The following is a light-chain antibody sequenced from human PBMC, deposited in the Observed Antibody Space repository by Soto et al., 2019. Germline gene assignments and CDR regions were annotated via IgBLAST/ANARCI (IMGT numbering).Light chain of an antibody. CDR1: QGIRNY. CDR3: QHTFNSPPWT. Sequence: DIQMTQSPSSLSASVGDRVTITFLASQGIRNYLAWYQQKPGKVPKVLIYAASTLQSGVPSRFSGSGSGTDFTLTISSLQSEDFASYFCQHTFNSPPWTFGQGTKVDIK. CDR2: AAS. V-gene: IGKV1-27*01. J-gene: IGKJ1*01.